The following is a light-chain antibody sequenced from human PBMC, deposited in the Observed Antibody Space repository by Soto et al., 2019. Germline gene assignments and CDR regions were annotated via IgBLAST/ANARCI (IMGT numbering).Light chain of an antibody. CDR2: WAS. CDR3: QQYYATPYT. CDR1: RSVLSSANNKNY. J-gene: IGKJ2*01. Sequence: DIVMTQSPDSLAVPLGERATINCKSSRSVLSSANNKNYVAWYQQRPGQPPKLLIYWASTRESGVPDRFSGSGSGTDFTLTVSSLQAEDVAVYYCQQYYATPYTFGQGTMLEIK. V-gene: IGKV4-1*01.